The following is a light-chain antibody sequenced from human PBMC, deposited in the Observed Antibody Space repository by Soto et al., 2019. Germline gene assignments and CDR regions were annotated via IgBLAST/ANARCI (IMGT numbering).Light chain of an antibody. CDR3: SSYTSTMTNV. V-gene: IGLV2-14*03. J-gene: IGLJ1*01. CDR2: DVV. Sequence: QSALTQPASVSGSPGQSITISCTGTSSDVGGFNSVSWYQLRPGTAPKLILYDVVDRPSGVSYRFSGPKSGNTASLTISGLQAADEADYFCSSYTSTMTNVFGSGNKVTVL. CDR1: SSDVGGFNS.